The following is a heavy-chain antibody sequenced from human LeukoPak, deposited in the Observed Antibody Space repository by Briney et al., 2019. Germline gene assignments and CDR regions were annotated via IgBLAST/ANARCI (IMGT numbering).Heavy chain of an antibody. V-gene: IGHV3-23*01. D-gene: IGHD6-19*01. J-gene: IGHJ4*02. Sequence: GGSLRLSCAASGFTFSSYAMSWVRLAPGKGLEWVSLISGSGGDTYYADSVKGRFTISSDNSKNTLYLQMSSLRAEDTAIYYCAEDGGVAGTFRAFDYWGQGTLVTVSS. CDR2: ISGSGGDT. CDR1: GFTFSSYA. CDR3: AEDGGVAGTFRAFDY.